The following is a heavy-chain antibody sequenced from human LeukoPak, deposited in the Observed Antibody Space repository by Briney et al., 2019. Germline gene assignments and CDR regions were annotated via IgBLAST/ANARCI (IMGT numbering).Heavy chain of an antibody. CDR1: SDSISSTY. J-gene: IGHJ3*02. D-gene: IGHD5-18*01. CDR3: AREGYNYGSDAFDI. Sequence: PSETLSLTCAVSSDSISSTYWWTWVRQATGKGLEWVGRSRKRGNKYVTENAASVKGRFTISRDDSNNSLYLQMNSLRTEDTAVYYCAREGYNYGSDAFDIWGQGTMVTVSS. CDR2: SRKRGNKYVT. V-gene: IGHV3-72*01.